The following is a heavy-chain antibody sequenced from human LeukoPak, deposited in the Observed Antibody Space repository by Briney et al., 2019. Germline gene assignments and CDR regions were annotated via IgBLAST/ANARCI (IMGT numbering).Heavy chain of an antibody. J-gene: IGHJ4*02. D-gene: IGHD6-13*01. Sequence: GGSLRLSCAASGFTFDDYAIYWVRQGPGKGLEWVSLISGDGGSIYYADSVKGRFTISRDNSKNSLYLQMNSLRTVDTALYYCAKEDYSSSWYALDYWGQGTLVTVSS. CDR3: AKEDYSSSWYALDY. CDR1: GFTFDDYA. CDR2: ISGDGGSI. V-gene: IGHV3-43*02.